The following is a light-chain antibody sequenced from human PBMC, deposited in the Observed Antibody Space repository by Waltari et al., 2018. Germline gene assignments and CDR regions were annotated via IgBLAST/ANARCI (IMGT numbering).Light chain of an antibody. Sequence: QSALTQPPSASGTPGQRVTISGSGSNSHLGRHVVTWYQHLPGTAPKLLIYSNSQRPSGVPDRFSGSKSGTSASLAIGGLQSEDEAVYYCASWDYSLNGVLYGGGTKLTVL. CDR1: NSHLGRHV. J-gene: IGLJ3*02. V-gene: IGLV1-44*01. CDR2: SNS. CDR3: ASWDYSLNGVL.